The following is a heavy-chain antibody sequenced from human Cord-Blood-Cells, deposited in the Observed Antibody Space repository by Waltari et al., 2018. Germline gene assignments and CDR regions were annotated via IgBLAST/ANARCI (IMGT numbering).Heavy chain of an antibody. CDR2: MNPNSGNT. CDR3: ARGLRGSGSYYFDY. CDR1: GYTFTSYD. V-gene: IGHV1-8*03. J-gene: IGHJ4*02. D-gene: IGHD3-10*01. Sequence: QVQLVQSGAGVKKPGASATVSCKASGYTFTSYDITWVRQATGQGLEWMGWMNPNSGNTGYAQKFQGRVTITRNTSISTAYMELSSLRSEDTAVYYCARGLRGSGSYYFDYWGQGTLVTVSS.